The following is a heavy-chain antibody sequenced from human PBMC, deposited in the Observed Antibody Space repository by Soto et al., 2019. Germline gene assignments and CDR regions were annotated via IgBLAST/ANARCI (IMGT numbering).Heavy chain of an antibody. CDR3: ARDGPGYCSSTSCYEWWFDP. CDR1: GYTFTSYG. CDR2: ISAYNGNT. D-gene: IGHD2-2*01. J-gene: IGHJ5*02. Sequence: ASVKVSCKASGYTFTSYGISWVRQAPGQGLEWMGWISAYNGNTNYAQKFQGRVTITRDTSASTAYMELSSLRSEDTAVYYCARDGPGYCSSTSCYEWWFDPWGQGTLVTVSS. V-gene: IGHV1-18*01.